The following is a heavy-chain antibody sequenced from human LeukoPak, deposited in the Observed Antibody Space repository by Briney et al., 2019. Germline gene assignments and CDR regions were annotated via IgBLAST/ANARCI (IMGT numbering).Heavy chain of an antibody. D-gene: IGHD2-2*01. J-gene: IGHJ4*02. CDR3: ANGAVYCTSPKYPTGSAPSCFAH. Sequence: PGGSLRLSCEASGFTFKTYGMHWVRQAPGKGLEWLAVISYDERNKYCGDSVKGRFTISRDNSKNTLYLQMSSLRPEDTAVYYCANGAVYCTSPKYPTGSAPSCFAHWGQGTLVTVSS. CDR2: ISYDERNK. CDR1: GFTFKTYG. V-gene: IGHV3-30*18.